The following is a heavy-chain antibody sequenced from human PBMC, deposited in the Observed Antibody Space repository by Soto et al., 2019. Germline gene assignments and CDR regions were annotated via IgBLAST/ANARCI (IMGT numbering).Heavy chain of an antibody. D-gene: IGHD5-18*01. CDR1: GFTFSSYG. CDR3: VKEGSDTALVTGAFDI. J-gene: IGHJ3*02. Sequence: QVQVVESGGGVVQPGRSLRLSCATSGFTFSSYGMHWVRQAPGKGLDWVAVISYDGSNKYFADSVKGRFTISRDNSKNTLYLQMNSLRAEDTAVYYCVKEGSDTALVTGAFDIWGQGTMVTVSS. CDR2: ISYDGSNK. V-gene: IGHV3-30*18.